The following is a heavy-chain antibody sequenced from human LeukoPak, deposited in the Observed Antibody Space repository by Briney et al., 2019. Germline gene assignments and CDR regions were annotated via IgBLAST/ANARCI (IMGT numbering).Heavy chain of an antibody. CDR2: IKEDGSEK. CDR3: VTKEPSTSGWSY. V-gene: IGHV3-7*01. Sequence: PGGSLRLSCTASGFTFNRDWTAWVRQAPGKGLEWVANIKEDGSEKNYVDSVKGRFTISRGNAENSVYLQMNDLRAEDTGVYYCVTKEPSTSGWSYWGQGTLVTVSS. D-gene: IGHD6-19*01. J-gene: IGHJ4*02. CDR1: GFTFNRDW.